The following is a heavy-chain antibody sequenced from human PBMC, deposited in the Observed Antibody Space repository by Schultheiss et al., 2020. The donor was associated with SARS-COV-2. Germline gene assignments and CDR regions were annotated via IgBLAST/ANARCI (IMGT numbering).Heavy chain of an antibody. D-gene: IGHD6-13*01. CDR2: IWYDGSNK. CDR1: GFTFSIYG. CDR3: ARPYSSSWLGTVDY. V-gene: IGHV3-33*01. J-gene: IGHJ4*02. Sequence: GGSLRLSCAASGFTFSIYGMHWVRQAPGKGLEWVAVIWYDGSNKYYADSVKGRFTISRDNSKNTLYLQMNSLRAGDTAVYYCARPYSSSWLGTVDYWGQGTLVTVSS.